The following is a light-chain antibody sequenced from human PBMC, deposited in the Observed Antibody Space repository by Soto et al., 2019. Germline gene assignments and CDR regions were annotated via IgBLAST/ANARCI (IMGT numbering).Light chain of an antibody. J-gene: IGKJ1*01. CDR1: QSVLSSSKNKNC. V-gene: IGKV4-1*01. Sequence: DIVMTQSPDSLSVSLGERATINCKSSQSVLSSSKNKNCLAWYQQKPGQPPKLLIYWASTRESGVPDRFGGGGSGTDFTLTISSLQAEDVAVYYCQQYYDIPRTFGQGTKVEI. CDR2: WAS. CDR3: QQYYDIPRT.